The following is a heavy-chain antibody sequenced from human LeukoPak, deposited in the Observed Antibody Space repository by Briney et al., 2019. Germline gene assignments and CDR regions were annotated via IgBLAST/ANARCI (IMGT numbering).Heavy chain of an antibody. CDR1: GFTFSSYA. D-gene: IGHD5-18*01. CDR3: ARPRTAKIPPAFAL. Sequence: PGGSLRLSCAASGFTFSSYAMHWVRQAPGMWLEWVAVISHDGSKRFYADSVKGRFTISRDDSNNTLYLQVSSLRAEDTAVYSCARPRTAKIPPAFALWGQGTLVTVSS. J-gene: IGHJ4*02. V-gene: IGHV3-30*04. CDR2: ISHDGSKR.